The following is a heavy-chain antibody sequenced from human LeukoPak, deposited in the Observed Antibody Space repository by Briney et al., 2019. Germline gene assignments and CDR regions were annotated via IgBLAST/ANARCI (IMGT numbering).Heavy chain of an antibody. CDR2: IIPIFGTA. CDR3: AEGYYDSSGYFDY. Sequence: SVKVSCKASGGTFSSYAISWVRQAPGQGLEWMGGIIPIFGTANYAQKFQGRVTITADKSTSTAYMELSSLRSEDTAVYYCAEGYYDSSGYFDYWGQGTLVTVSS. V-gene: IGHV1-69*06. CDR1: GGTFSSYA. J-gene: IGHJ4*02. D-gene: IGHD3-22*01.